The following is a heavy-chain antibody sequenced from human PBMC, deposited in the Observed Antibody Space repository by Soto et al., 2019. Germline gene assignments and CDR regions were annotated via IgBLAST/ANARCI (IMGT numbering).Heavy chain of an antibody. CDR2: ISGSGGST. J-gene: IGHJ6*02. Sequence: GGSLRLSCAASGFTFSSYAMSWVRQAPGKGLEWVSAISGSGGSTYYADSVKGRFTISRDNSKNTLYLQMNSLRAEDKAVYYCAKVFPEKGSSSWRGFYYYYYGMDVWGQGTTVTVSS. CDR1: GFTFSSYA. V-gene: IGHV3-23*01. CDR3: AKVFPEKGSSSWRGFYYYYYGMDV. D-gene: IGHD6-13*01.